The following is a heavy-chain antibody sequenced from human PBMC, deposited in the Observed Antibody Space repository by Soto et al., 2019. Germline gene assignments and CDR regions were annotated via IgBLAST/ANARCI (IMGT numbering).Heavy chain of an antibody. CDR1: GGSISTYY. CDR3: ARGKIIGP. CDR2: VHYSGTT. J-gene: IGHJ5*02. D-gene: IGHD3-3*01. Sequence: QVQLQESGPGLVKPSETLSLTCTVSGGSISTYYWTWIRQPPGKGLEWIGYVHYSGTTNYNPSLKSRVNMSVDTSKNQFSLKLRSVTAADTAVYYCARGKIIGPWGQGTLVTVSS. V-gene: IGHV4-59*01.